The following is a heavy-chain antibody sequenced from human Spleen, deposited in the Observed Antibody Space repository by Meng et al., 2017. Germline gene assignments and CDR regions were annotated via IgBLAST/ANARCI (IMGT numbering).Heavy chain of an antibody. D-gene: IGHD3-10*01. V-gene: IGHV4-34*01. J-gene: IGHJ4*02. CDR3: APRRGKYYFDY. CDR1: GGSFSGYY. Sequence: GSLRLSCAVYGGSFSGYYWSWIRQPPGKGLEWIGEINHSGSTNYNPSLKSRVTISVDTSKNQFSLKLSSVTAADTAVYYCAPRRGKYYFDYWGQGTLVTVSS. CDR2: INHSGST.